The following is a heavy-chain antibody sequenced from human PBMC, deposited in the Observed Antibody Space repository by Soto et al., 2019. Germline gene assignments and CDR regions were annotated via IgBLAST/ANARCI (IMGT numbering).Heavy chain of an antibody. Sequence: PSQTLSLTCAISGDSVSSNSAAWNWIRQSPSRGLEWLGRTYYRSKWYNDYAVSVKSRITINPDTSKNQFSLQLNSVTPEDTAVYYCARDIQQLVAQNYYYGMDVWGQGTTVTVS. CDR2: TYYRSKWYN. V-gene: IGHV6-1*01. CDR3: ARDIQQLVAQNYYYGMDV. J-gene: IGHJ6*02. D-gene: IGHD6-13*01. CDR1: GDSVSSNSAA.